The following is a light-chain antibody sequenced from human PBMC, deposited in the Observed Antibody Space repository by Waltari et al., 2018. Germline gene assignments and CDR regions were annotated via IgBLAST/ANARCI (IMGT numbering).Light chain of an antibody. CDR1: QSDGGT. Sequence: IALTHSPGPLSFSPWDRPTHSCWASQSDGGTLAWHQQKPGQAPRLLIYGASSRATGTPTRLSGGAYGTVVSRSISRVEPEGSAVYDCQNKVRVPGQFGEGTTVE. CDR3: QNKVRVPGQ. CDR2: GAS. J-gene: IGKJ1*01. V-gene: IGKV3-20*01.